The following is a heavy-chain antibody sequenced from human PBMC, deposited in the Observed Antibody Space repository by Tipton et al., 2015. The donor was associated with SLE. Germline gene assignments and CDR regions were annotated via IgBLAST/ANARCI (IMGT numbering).Heavy chain of an antibody. V-gene: IGHV3-23*01. CDR2: ISGSGGST. CDR1: GFTFSSYA. J-gene: IGHJ6*02. D-gene: IGHD1-26*01. Sequence: SLRLSCAASGFTFSSYAMTWVRQAPGKGLEWVSTISGSGGSTYYADSVKGRFTISRDNSKNTLYLQMNSLRAEDTAVYYCAKGSPGADYYYYGMDVWGQGTTVTVSS. CDR3: AKGSPGADYYYYGMDV.